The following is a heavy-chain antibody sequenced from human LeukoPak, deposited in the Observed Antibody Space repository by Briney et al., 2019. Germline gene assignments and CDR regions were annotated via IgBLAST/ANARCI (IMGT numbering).Heavy chain of an antibody. D-gene: IGHD3-22*01. CDR1: GFTFSSYW. CDR2: INHNGNVN. CDR3: ARDMYYYDSSGYYHPTFDY. V-gene: IGHV3-7*03. J-gene: IGHJ4*02. Sequence: PGGSLRLSCAASGFTFSSYWMNWARQAPGKGLEWVASINHNGNVNYYVDSVKGRFTISRDNSKNTLYLQMNSLRAEDTAVYYCARDMYYYDSSGYYHPTFDYWGQGTLVTVSS.